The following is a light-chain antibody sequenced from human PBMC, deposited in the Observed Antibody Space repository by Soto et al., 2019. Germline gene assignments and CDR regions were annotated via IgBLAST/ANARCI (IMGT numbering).Light chain of an antibody. CDR3: SSFAGSTNSAV. V-gene: IGLV2-8*01. CDR1: SSDVGGYNY. J-gene: IGLJ1*01. Sequence: QSALTQPPSASGSPGQSVTISCTGTSSDVGGYNYVSWYQQHPGKAPKLMIYEVIKRPSGVPDRFSGSKSGNTASLTVSGLQAEDEADYYCSSFAGSTNSAVFGTGTKLTVL. CDR2: EVI.